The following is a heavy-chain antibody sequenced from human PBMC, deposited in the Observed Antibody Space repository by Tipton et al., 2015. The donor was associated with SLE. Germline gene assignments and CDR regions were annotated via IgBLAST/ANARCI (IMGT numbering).Heavy chain of an antibody. D-gene: IGHD5-12*01. V-gene: IGHV4-38-2*02. J-gene: IGHJ5*02. Sequence: TLSLTCTVSGYSISSGYYWGWIRQPPGKGLEWIGSIYHSGSTYYNPSLKSRVTISVDTSKNQFSLKLSSVTAADTAVYYCARVDIVAPFDPWGQGTLVTVSS. CDR1: GYSISSGYY. CDR3: ARVDIVAPFDP. CDR2: IYHSGST.